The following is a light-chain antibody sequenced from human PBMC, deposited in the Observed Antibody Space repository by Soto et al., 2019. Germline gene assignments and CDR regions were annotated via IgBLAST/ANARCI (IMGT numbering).Light chain of an antibody. CDR1: QDIGNL. J-gene: IGKJ4*01. V-gene: IGKV1-12*01. CDR3: QQADSFPLT. CDR2: FGS. Sequence: DIQMTQSPSSVSASVGDRVTLTCRASQDIGNLLAWYQQKPGKAPKLLIYFGSNLQTGVPSRFSGSGSGTEFTLTISSLQPEDLATYYCQQADSFPLTFGRGNRVEIK.